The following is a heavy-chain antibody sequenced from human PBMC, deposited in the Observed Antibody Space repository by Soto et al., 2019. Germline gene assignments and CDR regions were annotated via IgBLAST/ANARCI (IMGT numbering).Heavy chain of an antibody. J-gene: IGHJ3*02. CDR1: VFSLSTSGVQ. V-gene: IGHV2-5*01. CDR3: ARSQVVINALDI. Sequence: QITLKESGPTLVKPTQTLTLTCTFSVFSLSTSGVQVGCISQPPGKALEGLALIYWNADKRYSPSLKSRLTITKGTSKNQVVLTMTNMDPVDTATYYCARSQVVINALDIWRQGTMVTVSS. D-gene: IGHD3-22*01. CDR2: IYWNADK.